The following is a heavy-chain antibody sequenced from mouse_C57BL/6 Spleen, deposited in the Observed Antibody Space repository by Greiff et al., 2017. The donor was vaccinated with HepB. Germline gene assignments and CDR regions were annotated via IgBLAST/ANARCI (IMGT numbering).Heavy chain of an antibody. J-gene: IGHJ3*01. V-gene: IGHV1-64*01. CDR2: IHPNSGST. D-gene: IGHD2-4*01. Sequence: QVQLKQPGAELVKPGASVKLSCKASGYTFTSYWMHWVKQRPGQGLEWIGMIHPNSGSTNYNEKFKSKATLTVDKSSSTAYMQLSSLTSEDSAVYYCARSRIYYDYPFAYWGQGTLVTVSA. CDR1: GYTFTSYW. CDR3: ARSRIYYDYPFAY.